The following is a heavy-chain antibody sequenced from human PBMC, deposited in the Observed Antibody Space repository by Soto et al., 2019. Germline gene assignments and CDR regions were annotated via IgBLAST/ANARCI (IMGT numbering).Heavy chain of an antibody. CDR2: IYYSGST. D-gene: IGHD3-22*01. Sequence: SETLSLTCTVSGGSISSYYWSWIRQPPGKGLEWIGYIYYSGSTNYNPSLKSRVTISVDTSKNQFSLKLSSVTAADTAVYYCARAEDSSGYGYLFDYWGQGTLVTVSS. V-gene: IGHV4-59*01. CDR3: ARAEDSSGYGYLFDY. J-gene: IGHJ4*02. CDR1: GGSISSYY.